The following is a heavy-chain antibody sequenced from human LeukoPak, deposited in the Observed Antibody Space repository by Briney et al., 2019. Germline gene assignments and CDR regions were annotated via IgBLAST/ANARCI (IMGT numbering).Heavy chain of an antibody. CDR2: IYYSGST. Sequence: PSETLSLTCTVSGGSISSSYYYWGWIRQPPGKGLEWIGSIYYSGSTYYNPSLKSRVTISVDTSKNQFSLKLSSVTAADTAVYYCASSSGWYSHYYFDYWGQGTLVTVSS. CDR1: GGSISSSYYY. D-gene: IGHD6-19*01. V-gene: IGHV4-39*01. J-gene: IGHJ4*02. CDR3: ASSSGWYSHYYFDY.